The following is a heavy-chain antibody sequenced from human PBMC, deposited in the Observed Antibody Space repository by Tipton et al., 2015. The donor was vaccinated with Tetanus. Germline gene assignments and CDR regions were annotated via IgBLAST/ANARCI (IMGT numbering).Heavy chain of an antibody. CDR1: GFTFSSYA. CDR2: LSGSGDST. J-gene: IGHJ4*02. D-gene: IGHD3-16*01. CDR3: ARRQVEGGAHFDH. Sequence: LSLTCAASGFTFSSYAVSWVRQAPGKGLEWVSSLSGSGDSTYYVDSVRGRFTISRDNSKNTLYLQMNSLRAEDSAVYYCARRQVEGGAHFDHWGQGTLVTVSS. V-gene: IGHV3-23*01.